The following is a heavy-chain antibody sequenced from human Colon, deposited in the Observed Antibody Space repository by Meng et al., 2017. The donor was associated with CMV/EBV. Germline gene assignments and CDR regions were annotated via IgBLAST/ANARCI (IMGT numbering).Heavy chain of an antibody. V-gene: IGHV1-2*06. J-gene: IGHJ6*02. CDR2: LNPNSGYT. CDR1: GYPFTDYH. Sequence: ASVKVSCKASGYPFTDYHLYWVRQVPGQGLEWMGRLNPNSGYTRLAGHFQGRLTMTRDTSVSTAYMELSSLKSDDTAVYYCARDVDRNFGDATQKLYAMGVWGQGTTVTVSS. D-gene: IGHD5-24*01. CDR3: ARDVDRNFGDATQKLYAMGV.